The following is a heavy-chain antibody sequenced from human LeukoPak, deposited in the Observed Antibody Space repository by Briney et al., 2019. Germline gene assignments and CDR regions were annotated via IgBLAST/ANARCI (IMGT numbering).Heavy chain of an antibody. J-gene: IGHJ3*02. CDR1: GINFSYYL. CDR3: ARAVVVVAGRGAFDI. CDR2: INSDGSST. V-gene: IGHV3-74*01. Sequence: GSLRLSCAASGINFSYYLMDLVRQAPGKGLVWVSRINSDGSSTSYADSVKGRFTISRDNAKNTLYLQMNSLRAEDTAVYYCARAVVVVAGRGAFDIWGQGTMVTVSS. D-gene: IGHD2-21*01.